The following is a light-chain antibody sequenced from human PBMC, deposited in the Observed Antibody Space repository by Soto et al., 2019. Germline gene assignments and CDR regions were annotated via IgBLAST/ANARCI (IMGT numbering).Light chain of an antibody. CDR1: SSDVGSYNL. CDR3: CSYAGRGV. J-gene: IGLJ2*01. CDR2: EGS. Sequence: QSVLTQPASVSGSPGQSITISCTGTSSDVGSYNLVSWYQQHPGKAPKLMIYEGSKRPSWVSNRFSGSKSGNTASLTISGLQAEDEADYYCCSYAGRGVFGGGTKVTVL. V-gene: IGLV2-23*01.